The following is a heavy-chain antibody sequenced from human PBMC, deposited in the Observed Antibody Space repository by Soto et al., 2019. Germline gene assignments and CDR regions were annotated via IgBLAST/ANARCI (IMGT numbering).Heavy chain of an antibody. CDR3: AREQYYYDSSGYHYGMDV. V-gene: IGHV3-11*06. J-gene: IGHJ6*02. CDR2: ISSSSSYT. CDR1: GFTLSEYY. D-gene: IGHD3-22*01. Sequence: GGSLRVSCAASGFTLSEYYMSWIRQAPGKGREWVSYISSSSSYTNYADSVKGRFTISRDNAKNSLYLQMNSLRAEDTAVYYCAREQYYYDSSGYHYGMDVWGQGTTVTVSS.